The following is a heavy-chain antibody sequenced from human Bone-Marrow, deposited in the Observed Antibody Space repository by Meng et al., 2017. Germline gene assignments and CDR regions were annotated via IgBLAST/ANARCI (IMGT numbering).Heavy chain of an antibody. CDR1: GGSIHTGDYY. CDR2: IYYTGST. Sequence: QGQPQESGPRMVKPSQTLSCTCTVSGGSIHTGDYYWSWIRQHPGKGLEWIGFIYYTGSTQYNPSLKSRVTISVDTSKNQFSLKLSSVTAADTAVYYCARATYGSGKDFWGQGTMVTVSS. J-gene: IGHJ4*02. CDR3: ARATYGSGKDF. V-gene: IGHV4-31*03. D-gene: IGHD3-10*01.